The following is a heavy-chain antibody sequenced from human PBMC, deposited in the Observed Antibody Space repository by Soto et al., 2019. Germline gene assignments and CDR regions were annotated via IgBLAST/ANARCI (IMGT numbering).Heavy chain of an antibody. CDR1: GGSISSSSYC. CDR2: IYYSGST. J-gene: IGHJ4*02. CDR3: ARHYRSGIAAAGGDFDY. V-gene: IGHV4-39*01. Sequence: AETLSLTCTVSGGSISSSSYCWGWIRQPPGKGLEWIGSIYYSGSTYYNPSLKSRVTISVDTSKNQFSLKLSSVTAADTAVYYCARHYRSGIAAAGGDFDYWGQGTLVTVSS. D-gene: IGHD6-13*01.